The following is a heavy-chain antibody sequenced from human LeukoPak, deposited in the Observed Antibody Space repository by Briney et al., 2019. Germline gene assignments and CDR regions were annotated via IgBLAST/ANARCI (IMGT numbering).Heavy chain of an antibody. V-gene: IGHV1-69*04. CDR3: ARGSYCGGDCYFDY. D-gene: IGHD2-21*02. Sequence: LAASVKVSCKASGYTFTSYGISWVRQAPGQGLEWMGRIIPILGIANYAQKFQGRVTITADKSTSTAYMELSSLRSEDTAVYYCARGSYCGGDCYFDYWGQGTLVTVSS. J-gene: IGHJ4*02. CDR1: GYTFTSYG. CDR2: IIPILGIA.